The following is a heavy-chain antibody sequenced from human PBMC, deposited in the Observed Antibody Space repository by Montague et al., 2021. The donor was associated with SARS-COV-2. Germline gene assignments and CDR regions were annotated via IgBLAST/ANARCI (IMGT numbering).Heavy chain of an antibody. CDR3: TRLPRGSGTWGYFDY. Sequence: SETLSLTCTVSDGSIRSYYWNWMRQTPGKGLEWIGYMHNSGTANYNPSLRSRVTLMVDASRNQFSLELSSVTAADTAMYYCTRLPRGSGTWGYFDYWAQGTLVPVTS. J-gene: IGHJ4*02. CDR2: MHNSGTA. D-gene: IGHD3-10*01. V-gene: IGHV4-59*08. CDR1: DGSIRSYY.